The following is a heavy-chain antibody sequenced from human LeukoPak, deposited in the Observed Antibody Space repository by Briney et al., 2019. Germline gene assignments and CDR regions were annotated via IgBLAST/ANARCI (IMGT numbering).Heavy chain of an antibody. V-gene: IGHV3-23*01. J-gene: IGHJ4*02. CDR2: ITGNTGST. CDR3: AKSSDYNWNYIDY. D-gene: IGHD1-20*01. Sequence: TGGSLRLSCAASGFTFSSYAMSWVRQAPGTGLEWVSTITGNTGSTYYADSVKGRFTISRDNSKNTLYLQMKSQRAEDTAVYYCAKSSDYNWNYIDYWGQGTQVTVSS. CDR1: GFTFSSYA.